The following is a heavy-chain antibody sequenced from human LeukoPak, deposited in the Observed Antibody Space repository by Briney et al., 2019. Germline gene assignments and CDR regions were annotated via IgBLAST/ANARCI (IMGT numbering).Heavy chain of an antibody. CDR3: ARDNFYYDGSGYYAAPAN. J-gene: IGHJ4*02. Sequence: PGGSLRLSCAASGFTLNAYAMNWVRQAPGKGLEWVSSIRGSGAYTYYADSVKGRFTISRDNAKNSLYLQMNSLRAEDTAVYYCARDNFYYDGSGYYAAPANWGQGTLVTVSS. CDR2: IRGSGAYT. D-gene: IGHD3-22*01. V-gene: IGHV3-21*06. CDR1: GFTLNAYA.